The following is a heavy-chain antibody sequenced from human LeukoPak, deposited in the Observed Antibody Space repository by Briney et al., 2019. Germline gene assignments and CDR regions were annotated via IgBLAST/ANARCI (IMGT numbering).Heavy chain of an antibody. Sequence: PGGSLRLSCAASGFAFSSYSMNWVRQAPGKGLELVSSISSSSYIYYADSVKGRFTISRDNAKNSLYLQMNSLRAEDTAVYYCARDITIVATDFDYWGQGTLVTVSS. J-gene: IGHJ4*02. CDR1: GFAFSSYS. V-gene: IGHV3-21*01. CDR3: ARDITIVATDFDY. CDR2: ISSSSYI. D-gene: IGHD5-12*01.